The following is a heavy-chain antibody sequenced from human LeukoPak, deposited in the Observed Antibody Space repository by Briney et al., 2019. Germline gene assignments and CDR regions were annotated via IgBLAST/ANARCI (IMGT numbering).Heavy chain of an antibody. D-gene: IGHD3-10*01. Sequence: PSETLSLNCTVSGYSISSGYYWGWIRQPPGKGLEWIGSIYHSGSTYYNPSLKSRVTISVDTSKNQFSLKLSSVTAADTAVYYCARDRDPLPSLLDAFDIWGQGTMVTVSS. CDR2: IYHSGST. J-gene: IGHJ3*02. CDR3: ARDRDPLPSLLDAFDI. V-gene: IGHV4-38-2*02. CDR1: GYSISSGYY.